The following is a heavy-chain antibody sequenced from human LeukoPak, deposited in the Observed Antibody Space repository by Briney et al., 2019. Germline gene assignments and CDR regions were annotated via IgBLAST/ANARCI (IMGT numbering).Heavy chain of an antibody. J-gene: IGHJ6*04. V-gene: IGHV3-30*18. CDR3: AKVHGSGEFLYYYYYYGMDV. D-gene: IGHD3-10*01. Sequence: GRSLRLSCAASGFTFSSYGMHWVRQAPGKELEWVAVISYDGSNKYYADSVKGRFTISRDNSKNTLYLQMNSLRAEDTAVYYCAKVHGSGEFLYYYYYYGMDVWGKGTTVTVSS. CDR2: ISYDGSNK. CDR1: GFTFSSYG.